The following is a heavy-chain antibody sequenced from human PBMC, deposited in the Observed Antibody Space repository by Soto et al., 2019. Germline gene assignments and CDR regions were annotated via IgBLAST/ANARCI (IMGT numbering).Heavy chain of an antibody. D-gene: IGHD4-17*01. CDR2: ISYDGSNK. CDR3: ASSTTVVTPGFDY. Sequence: QVQLVESGGGVVQPGRSLRLSCAASGFTFSSYAMHWVRQAPGKGLEWVAVISYDGSNKYYADSVKGRFTISRDNSKNTLYLQMNSLRAEDTAVYYCASSTTVVTPGFDYWGRGTLVTVSS. J-gene: IGHJ4*02. CDR1: GFTFSSYA. V-gene: IGHV3-30-3*01.